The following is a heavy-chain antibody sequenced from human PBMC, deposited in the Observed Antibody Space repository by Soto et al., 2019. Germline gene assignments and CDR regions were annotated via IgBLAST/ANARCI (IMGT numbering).Heavy chain of an antibody. CDR2: ISGSGGST. CDR1: GFTFSNYS. V-gene: IGHV3-23*01. Sequence: GGSLRLSCAACGFTFSNYSMSWVRQAPWKGLEWVSSISGSGGSTYYADSVKGRFIISRDNSKNTLYLQMNSLRDEDTAVYYCGKEQGVSYAHTSSIFDCWGQGTLVAICS. CDR3: GKEQGVSYAHTSSIFDC. D-gene: IGHD2-2*01. J-gene: IGHJ4*02.